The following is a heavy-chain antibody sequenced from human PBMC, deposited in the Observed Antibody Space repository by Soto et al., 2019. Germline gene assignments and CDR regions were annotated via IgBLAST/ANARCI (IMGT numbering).Heavy chain of an antibody. V-gene: IGHV6-1*01. J-gene: IGHJ3*02. CDR2: TYYRSQWNS. Sequence: PSQTLSLTCAFSGDSLSSSDVAGNWIRQSPWRGLEWLGRTYYRSQWNSHYAVSVQSRISIDPDTSKNHFSLQLNSVTPEDTAVYYCVRGRVTAFDIWAQGTMVTVSS. D-gene: IGHD2-21*02. CDR3: VRGRVTAFDI. CDR1: GDSLSSSDVA.